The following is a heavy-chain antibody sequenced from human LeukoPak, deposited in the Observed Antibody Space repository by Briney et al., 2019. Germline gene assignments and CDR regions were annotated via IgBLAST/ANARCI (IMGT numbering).Heavy chain of an antibody. D-gene: IGHD2-15*01. J-gene: IGHJ4*02. V-gene: IGHV4-61*01. CDR2: IDYSGST. Sequence: PSETLSLTCTVSGGSVTSGSYYWSWIRQPPGKGLEWIGYIDYSGSTNYDPSLKSRVTISVDTSKNQFSLKLSSVTAADTAVYYCARESGCSGGSCYGRGFDYWGQGTLVTVSS. CDR3: ARESGCSGGSCYGRGFDY. CDR1: GGSVTSGSYY.